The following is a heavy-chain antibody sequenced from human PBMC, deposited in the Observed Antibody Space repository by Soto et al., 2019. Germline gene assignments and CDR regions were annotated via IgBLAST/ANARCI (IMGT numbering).Heavy chain of an antibody. CDR1: GFTFSSYG. CDR3: ARGGGGWNVSYYYYYMDV. CDR2: IWYDGSNK. V-gene: IGHV3-33*01. D-gene: IGHD1-1*01. Sequence: GGSLRLSCAASGFTFSSYGMHWVRQAPGKGLEWVAVIWYDGSNKYYADSVKGRFTISRDNSKNTLYLQMNSLRAEDTAVYYCARGGGGWNVSYYYYYMDVWGKGTTVTVSS. J-gene: IGHJ6*03.